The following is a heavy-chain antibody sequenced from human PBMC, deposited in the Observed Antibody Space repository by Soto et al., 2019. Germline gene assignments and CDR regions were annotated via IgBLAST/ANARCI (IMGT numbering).Heavy chain of an antibody. J-gene: IGHJ6*02. D-gene: IGHD3-10*01. CDR2: VIPIFGTA. Sequence: SVKVSCKASGGTFSSYAISWVRQAPGQGLEWMGGVIPIFGTANYAQKFQGRVTITADESTSTAYMELSSLRSEDTAVYYCARDRGAVKYYYYGMDVWGQGTTVTVSS. CDR1: GGTFSSYA. CDR3: ARDRGAVKYYYYGMDV. V-gene: IGHV1-69*13.